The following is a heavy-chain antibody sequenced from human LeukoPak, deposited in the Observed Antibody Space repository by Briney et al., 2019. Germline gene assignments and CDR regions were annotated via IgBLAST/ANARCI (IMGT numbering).Heavy chain of an antibody. CDR2: IKQDGSEK. J-gene: IGHJ4*02. CDR3: AGTRRGYFDY. D-gene: IGHD2-2*01. V-gene: IGHV3-7*01. Sequence: GGSLRLSCAASGYTFSSYWMSWVRRAPGRGLEWVASIKQDGSEKYYVDSVKGRFAISRDNAKNSLYLHMNRRRAEDTAVYYCAGTRRGYFDYWGQGTLVTVSS. CDR1: GYTFSSYW.